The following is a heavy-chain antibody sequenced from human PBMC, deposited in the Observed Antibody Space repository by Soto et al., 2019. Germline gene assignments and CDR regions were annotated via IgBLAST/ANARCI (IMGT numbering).Heavy chain of an antibody. CDR2: ISAYNGNT. J-gene: IGHJ6*02. Sequence: QVQLVQSGAEVKKPGASVKVSCKASGYTFTSYGISWVRQAPGQGLEWMGWISAYNGNTNYAQKFQGRVTMTRDTSISTAYMELSRLRSDDTAVYYCARKERVPDDHEPYCSGGSCYSVEVYGMDVWGQGTTVTVSS. D-gene: IGHD2-15*01. CDR1: GYTFTSYG. CDR3: ARKERVPDDHEPYCSGGSCYSVEVYGMDV. V-gene: IGHV1-18*04.